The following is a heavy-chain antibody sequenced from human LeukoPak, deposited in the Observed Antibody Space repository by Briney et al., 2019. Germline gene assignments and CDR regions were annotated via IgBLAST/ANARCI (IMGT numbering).Heavy chain of an antibody. V-gene: IGHV1-69*05. CDR3: ASGNWGYDLDY. CDR1: GGTFSSYA. Sequence: GASVKVSCKASGGTFSSYAISWVRQAPGQGLEWMGGIIPIFGTANYAQKFQGRVTITTDESTSTAYMELSSLRSEDTAVYYCASGNWGYDLDYWGQGTLVTVSS. D-gene: IGHD5-12*01. CDR2: IIPIFGTA. J-gene: IGHJ4*02.